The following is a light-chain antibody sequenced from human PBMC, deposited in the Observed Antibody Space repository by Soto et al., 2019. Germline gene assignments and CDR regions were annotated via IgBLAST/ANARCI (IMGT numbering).Light chain of an antibody. CDR3: CSYARFSPLYV. CDR2: EVS. V-gene: IGLV2-23*02. J-gene: IGLJ1*01. Sequence: QSALTQPAFVSGSPGQSITISCTGSDSDIGSYNFVSWHQQYPGKAPKLVIYEVSNRPSGVSDRFSGSKSGNTAYLTISGLQAEDGADYYCCSYARFSPLYVLGTGTKVTVL. CDR1: DSDIGSYNF.